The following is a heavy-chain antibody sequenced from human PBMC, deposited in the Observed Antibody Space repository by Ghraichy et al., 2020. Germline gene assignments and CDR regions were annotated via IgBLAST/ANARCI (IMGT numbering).Heavy chain of an antibody. D-gene: IGHD4-17*01. J-gene: IGHJ6*02. Sequence: ASVKVSCKVSGDSLTALSIHWVRQAPGTGLEWMGGFDPDDYGIIYAQRFQGRVTMAEDTSTDIAYLEVSSLSSEDTAVYYCATVSIGDYGFYYHALDVWGQGTAVTVSS. CDR2: FDPDDYGI. CDR1: GDSLTALS. CDR3: ATVSIGDYGFYYHALDV. V-gene: IGHV1-24*01.